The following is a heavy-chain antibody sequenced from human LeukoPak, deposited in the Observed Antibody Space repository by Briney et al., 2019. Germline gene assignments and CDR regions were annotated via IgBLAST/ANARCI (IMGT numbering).Heavy chain of an antibody. Sequence: SETLSLTCAVNGGTFSGYYWSWIRQPPGKGLEWIGEINHSGSTNYNPSLKSRVTISVDTSKSQFSLKLNSVTAADTAVYFCARGGIVTAGTKWLNYWGQGTLVTVSS. J-gene: IGHJ4*02. D-gene: IGHD6-13*01. CDR2: INHSGST. CDR3: ARGGIVTAGTKWLNY. V-gene: IGHV4-34*01. CDR1: GGTFSGYY.